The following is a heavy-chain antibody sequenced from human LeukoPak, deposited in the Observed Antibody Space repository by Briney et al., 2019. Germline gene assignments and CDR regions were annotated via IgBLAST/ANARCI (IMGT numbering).Heavy chain of an antibody. CDR3: ARRGGFRYFDY. CDR2: INHSGST. CDR1: GGSFSGYY. Sequence: SETLSLTCAVYGGSFSGYYWSWLRQPPGKGLEWIWEINHSGSTNCNPSLKSRVTISVDTSKNQFSLKLSSVTAADTAVYYCARRGGFRYFDYWGQGTLVAVSS. J-gene: IGHJ4*02. V-gene: IGHV4-34*01. D-gene: IGHD3-16*01.